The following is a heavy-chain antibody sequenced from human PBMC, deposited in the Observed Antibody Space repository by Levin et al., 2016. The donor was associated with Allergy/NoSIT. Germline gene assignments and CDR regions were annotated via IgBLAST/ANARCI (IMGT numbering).Heavy chain of an antibody. CDR1: GFIVSDNY. CDR2: IYSGGST. V-gene: IGHV3-66*01. Sequence: GESLKISCAASGFIVSDNYMSWVRQAPGKGLEWVSVIYSGGSTYNIDSVKGRFSISRDNSKNMLYLQLNSLRAEDTAVYYCARDYSAGHFDTSGFYGGYDYWGQGTLVTVSS. D-gene: IGHD3-22*01. CDR3: ARDYSAGHFDTSGFYGGYDY. J-gene: IGHJ4*02.